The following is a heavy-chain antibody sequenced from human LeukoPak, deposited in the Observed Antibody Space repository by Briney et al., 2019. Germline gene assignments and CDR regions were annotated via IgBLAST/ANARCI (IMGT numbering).Heavy chain of an antibody. Sequence: SETLSLTCTVSGDSISSGDYYWSWIRQPAGKGLEWIGRISSSGSTNYNPSLKSRVTISVDTSKNQFSLKLSSVTAADTAVYYCARDHTAMVTGWGQGTLVTVSS. J-gene: IGHJ4*02. V-gene: IGHV4-61*02. D-gene: IGHD5-18*01. CDR3: ARDHTAMVTG. CDR2: ISSSGST. CDR1: GDSISSGDYY.